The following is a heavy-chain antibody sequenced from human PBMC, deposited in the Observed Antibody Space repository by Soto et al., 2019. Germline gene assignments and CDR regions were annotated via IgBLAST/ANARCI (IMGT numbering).Heavy chain of an antibody. CDR3: ARVPSPFDYYYAMDV. Sequence: PSETLSLTCTVSGDSISSGNKYWSWIRQPPGKGLEWIGYIYSSGSTYYNPSLKSRLSISLHTSDNQLSLKFDSVTDADSAVYYCARVPSPFDYYYAMDVWGHGTTVTVSS. V-gene: IGHV4-30-4*01. CDR2: IYSSGST. J-gene: IGHJ6*02. CDR1: GDSISSGNKY. D-gene: IGHD3-16*01.